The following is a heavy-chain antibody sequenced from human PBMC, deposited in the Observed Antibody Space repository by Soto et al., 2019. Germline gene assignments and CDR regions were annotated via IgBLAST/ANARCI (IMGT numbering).Heavy chain of an antibody. V-gene: IGHV4-4*02. CDR1: GGSFTSNNW. CDR3: ASRDPGTSVDY. J-gene: IGHJ4*02. CDR2: IYRTGST. D-gene: IGHD1-7*01. Sequence: QVQLQESGPGLVKPSGTLSLTCAVSGGSFTSNNWWTWVRQPPRQGLEWIGEIYRTGSTNYNPSLKSRVTISLVKSENQLSLKVTSLTAADTAVYYCASRDPGTSVDYWGQGTLVTVSS.